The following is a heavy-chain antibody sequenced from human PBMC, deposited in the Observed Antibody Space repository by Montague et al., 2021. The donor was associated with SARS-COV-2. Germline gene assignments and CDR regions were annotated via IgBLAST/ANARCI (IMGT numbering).Heavy chain of an antibody. J-gene: IGHJ6*02. D-gene: IGHD3-3*02. V-gene: IGHV4-34*01. CDR2: INQSGRT. Sequence: SETLSLTCAVYGGSFSGYYWSWIRQPPGKGLEWIGEINQSGRTNNNPSLKSRVTISVDTSKNQFSLKLSSVTAADTAVYYCARGRCAVLVVYVSAGMDVWGQGIPVIVSS. CDR3: ARGRCAVLVVYVSAGMDV. CDR1: GGSFSGYY.